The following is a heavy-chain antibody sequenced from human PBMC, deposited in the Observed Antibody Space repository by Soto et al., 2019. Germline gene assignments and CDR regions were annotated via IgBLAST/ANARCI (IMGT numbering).Heavy chain of an antibody. CDR3: ARDHSSGWYYFDY. Sequence: GGSLRLSCAASGFTVSSNYMSWVRQAPGKGLEWVSVIYSGGSTYYADSVKGRFTISRDNSKNTLYLQMNSLRAEDTAVYYCARDHSSGWYYFDYWGQGTLVTRLL. CDR1: GFTVSSNY. CDR2: IYSGGST. D-gene: IGHD6-19*01. J-gene: IGHJ4*02. V-gene: IGHV3-53*01.